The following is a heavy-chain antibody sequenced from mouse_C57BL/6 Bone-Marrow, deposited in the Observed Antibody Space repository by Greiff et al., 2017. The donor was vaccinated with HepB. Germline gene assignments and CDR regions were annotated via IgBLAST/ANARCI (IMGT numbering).Heavy chain of an antibody. Sequence: QVQLQQPGAELVRPGTSVKLSCKASGYTFTSYWMHWVKQRPGQGLEWIGVIDPSDSYTNYNQKFKGKATLTVDTSSSKAYMQLSSLTSEDSAVYYCAREHGNYEGWYFDVWGTGTTVTVSS. V-gene: IGHV1-59*01. CDR1: GYTFTSYW. D-gene: IGHD2-1*01. CDR3: AREHGNYEGWYFDV. CDR2: IDPSDSYT. J-gene: IGHJ1*03.